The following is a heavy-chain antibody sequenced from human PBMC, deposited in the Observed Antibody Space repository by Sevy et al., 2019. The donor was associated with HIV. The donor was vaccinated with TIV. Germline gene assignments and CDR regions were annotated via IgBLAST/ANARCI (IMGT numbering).Heavy chain of an antibody. J-gene: IGHJ3*02. CDR1: GFTFSSYW. CDR3: ARVRDDYGPSDDAFDI. V-gene: IGHV3-74*01. D-gene: IGHD4-17*01. Sequence: WGSLRLSCAASGFTFSSYWMHWVRQAPGKGLVWVSRINSDGSSTSYADSVKGRFTISRDNAKNTLYLQMNSLRAEDTAVYYCARVRDDYGPSDDAFDIWGQGTMVTVSS. CDR2: INSDGSST.